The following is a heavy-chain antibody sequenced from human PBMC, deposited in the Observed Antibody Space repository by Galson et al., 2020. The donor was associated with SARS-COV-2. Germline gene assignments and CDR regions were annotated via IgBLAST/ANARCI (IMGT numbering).Heavy chain of an antibody. CDR1: GAFISSYY. CDR3: ARDLRHCHAINCRWGWFDP. V-gene: IGHV4-59*01. D-gene: IGHD1-1*01. J-gene: IGHJ5*02. Sequence: SETLSLTCTVSGAFISSYYWSWIRQTPEKGLEWIGYIHQSGNTDHNPSLKSRVTMSLDTSKNQFSLHLTSVTTADTAVYYCARDLRHCHAINCRWGWFDPWGQGTRVTVSS. CDR2: IHQSGNT.